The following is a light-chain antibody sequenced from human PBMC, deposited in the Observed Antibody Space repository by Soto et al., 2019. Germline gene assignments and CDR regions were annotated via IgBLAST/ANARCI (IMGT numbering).Light chain of an antibody. CDR2: GAS. Sequence: EIVLTQSPGTLSLSPWERVTLSCRASQSVTSSYLAWYQQKPGQAPRLLIYGASTRATAIPDTFSGSGSGTAFTLPISRLEPEDVALYYCKQYSSSNPQTFGPGTKVDIK. CDR1: QSVTSSY. CDR3: KQYSSSNPQT. V-gene: IGKV3-20*01. J-gene: IGKJ1*01.